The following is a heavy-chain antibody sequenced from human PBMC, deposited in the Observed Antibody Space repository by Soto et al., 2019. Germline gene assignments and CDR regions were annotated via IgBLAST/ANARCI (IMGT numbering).Heavy chain of an antibody. V-gene: IGHV1-18*01. CDR1: GYTFTSNG. Sequence: GASGKVSCKASGYTFTSNGITWVRQAPGQGLEWMGWISAYNGNTNYAQKLQGRVTMTTDTSTSTASMELRSLRSDDTAVYYCSLDESVAAASIFDYLREGTLVTVYS. D-gene: IGHD6-13*01. CDR2: ISAYNGNT. J-gene: IGHJ4*02. CDR3: SLDESVAAASIFDY.